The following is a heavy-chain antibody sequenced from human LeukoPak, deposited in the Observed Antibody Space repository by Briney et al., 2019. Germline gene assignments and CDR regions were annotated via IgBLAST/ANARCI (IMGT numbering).Heavy chain of an antibody. Sequence: GRSLRLSCAASGLTFSTYGIHWVRQAPGKGLEWVSYISSGGSTINYADSVKGRFTISRDNAKNSLYLQMNSLRAEDTAVYYCARNSYTTGWNVFDSWGQGTLVTVSS. D-gene: IGHD6-19*01. CDR2: ISSGGSTI. CDR3: ARNSYTTGWNVFDS. V-gene: IGHV3-48*03. J-gene: IGHJ4*02. CDR1: GLTFSTYG.